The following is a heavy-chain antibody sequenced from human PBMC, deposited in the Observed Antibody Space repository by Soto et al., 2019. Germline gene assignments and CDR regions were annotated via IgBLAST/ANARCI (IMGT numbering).Heavy chain of an antibody. J-gene: IGHJ3*02. CDR2: IYHSGST. CDR1: GGPISSING. V-gene: IGHV4-4*02. CDR3: ARVIAAAGTPIVAFDI. D-gene: IGHD6-13*01. Sequence: QVQLQESGPGLVKPSGTLSLTCAVSGGPISSINGWIGVRQPPGKGLGGIGEIYHSGSTNYNPSLKSRVTISVDKSKNQFSLKLSSVTAADTAVYYCARVIAAAGTPIVAFDIWGQGTMVTVSS.